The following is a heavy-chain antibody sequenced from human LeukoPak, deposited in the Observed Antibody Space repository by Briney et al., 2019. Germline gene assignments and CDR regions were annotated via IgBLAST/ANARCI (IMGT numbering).Heavy chain of an antibody. CDR2: INHSGST. CDR3: ARDLIGGYSYGYYFDY. CDR1: GGSFSGYY. V-gene: IGHV4-34*01. D-gene: IGHD5-18*01. Sequence: SETLSLTCAVYGGSFSGYYWSWIRQPPGKGLEWIGEINHSGSTNYNPSLKSRVTISVDTSKNQFSLKLSSVTAADTAVYYCARDLIGGYSYGYYFDYWGQGTLVTVSS. J-gene: IGHJ4*02.